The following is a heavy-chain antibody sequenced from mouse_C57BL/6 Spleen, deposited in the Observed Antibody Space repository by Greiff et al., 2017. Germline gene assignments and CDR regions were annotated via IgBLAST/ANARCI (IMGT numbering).Heavy chain of an antibody. CDR3: ARRDSSGYVFVDY. Sequence: QVQLQQPGAELVRPGSSVKLSCKASGYTFTSYWMHWVKQRPIQGLEWIGNIDPSDSETHYNQKFKDKATLTVDKSSSTAYMQLSSLTSEDSAVYYCARRDSSGYVFVDYWGKGTTLTVSS. D-gene: IGHD3-2*02. V-gene: IGHV1-52*01. CDR1: GYTFTSYW. CDR2: IDPSDSET. J-gene: IGHJ2*01.